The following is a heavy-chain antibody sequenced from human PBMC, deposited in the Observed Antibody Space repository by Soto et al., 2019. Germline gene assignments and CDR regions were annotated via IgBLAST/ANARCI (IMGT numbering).Heavy chain of an antibody. D-gene: IGHD2-15*01. CDR3: ARDKIVGPSDYYYGMDV. V-gene: IGHV4-31*03. CDR2: IYYSGST. CDR1: GGSISSGGYY. J-gene: IGHJ6*02. Sequence: SETLSLTCTVSGGSISSGGYYWSWIRQHPGKGLEWIGYIYYSGSTYYNPSLKSRVTISVDTSKNQFSLKLSSVTAADTAVYYCARDKIVGPSDYYYGMDVWGQGTTVTVSS.